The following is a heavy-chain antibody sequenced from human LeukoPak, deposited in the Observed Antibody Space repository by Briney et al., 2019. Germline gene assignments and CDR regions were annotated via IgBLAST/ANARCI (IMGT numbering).Heavy chain of an antibody. J-gene: IGHJ4*02. CDR2: ISTGSTYT. D-gene: IGHD5-12*01. CDR3: AGIVATIMDY. CDR1: GFTFSDYY. V-gene: IGHV3-11*06. Sequence: GGSLRLSCAASGFTFSDYYMNWVRQAPGKRLEWISYISTGSTYTNYIDSVKGRFTIYRDNAKNSLYLQMNSVRAEDTAVYYCAGIVATIMDYWGQGTLVTVSS.